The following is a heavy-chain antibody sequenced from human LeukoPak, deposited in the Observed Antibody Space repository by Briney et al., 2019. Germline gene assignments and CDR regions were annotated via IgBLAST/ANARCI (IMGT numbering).Heavy chain of an antibody. V-gene: IGHV4-30-2*01. J-gene: IGHJ6*02. D-gene: IGHD2-21*01. CDR2: IYHSGST. CDR3: ARRRDSSGYYYYGMDV. Sequence: SETLSLTCAVSGGSISSGGYSWSWIRQPPGKGLEWIGYIYHSGSTYYNPSLKSRVTISVDRSKNQFSLKLSSVTAADTAVYYCARRRDSSGYYYYGMDVWGQGTTVTVSS. CDR1: GGSISSGGYS.